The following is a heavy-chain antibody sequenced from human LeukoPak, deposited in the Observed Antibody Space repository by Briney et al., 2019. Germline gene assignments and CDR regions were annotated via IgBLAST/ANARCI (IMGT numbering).Heavy chain of an antibody. CDR2: IGTAGDT. J-gene: IGHJ3*02. D-gene: IGHD6-13*01. Sequence: GGSLRLSCAASGFTFSSYDMHWVRQATGKGLEWVSAIGTAGDTYYPGSVKGRFTISRENAKNSLYLQMNSLRAGDTAVYYCARKYSSSWLDAFDIWGQGTMVTVSS. CDR3: ARKYSSSWLDAFDI. V-gene: IGHV3-13*01. CDR1: GFTFSSYD.